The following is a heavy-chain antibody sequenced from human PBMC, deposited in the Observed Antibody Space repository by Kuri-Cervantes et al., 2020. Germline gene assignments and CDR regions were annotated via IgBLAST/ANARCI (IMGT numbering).Heavy chain of an antibody. CDR3: ARKAEGGVDQFDY. CDR1: GFTFSSYW. Sequence: GESLKISCAASGFTFSSYWMNWVRQAPGKGLEWVANIQHDGSEKYYVDSVKGRFTISRDNAKNSLYLQLNSLGAEDTAVYYCARKAEGGVDQFDYWGQGTLVTVSS. J-gene: IGHJ4*02. D-gene: IGHD2-8*02. CDR2: IQHDGSEK. V-gene: IGHV3-7*01.